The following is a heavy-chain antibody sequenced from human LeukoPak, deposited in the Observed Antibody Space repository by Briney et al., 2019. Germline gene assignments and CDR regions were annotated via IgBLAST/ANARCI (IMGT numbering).Heavy chain of an antibody. CDR2: TSYSGST. J-gene: IGHJ4*02. D-gene: IGHD2-8*01. CDR1: GGSISSYY. CDR3: ARDNDL. V-gene: IGHV4-59*01. Sequence: PSETLSLTCTVSGGSISSYYWSWIRLPPGKGLEWIGHTSYSGSTNYNPSLKSRVTMSVDTSKSQFSLKLSSVTAADTAVYYCARDNDLWGQGTLVTVSS.